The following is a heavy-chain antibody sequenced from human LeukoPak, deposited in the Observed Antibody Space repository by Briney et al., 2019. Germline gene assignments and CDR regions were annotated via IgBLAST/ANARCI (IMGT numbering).Heavy chain of an antibody. D-gene: IGHD3-22*01. CDR1: GYTFTGYY. CDR2: INPNSGDT. Sequence: ASVKVSCKASGYTFTGYYMHWVRQAPGQGLEWMGWINPNSGDTNYAQKFQGRVTMTRGTSISTAYMELSRLRSDDTAVYYCARDPINYYDSSGYDWGQGTLVTVSS. V-gene: IGHV1-2*02. J-gene: IGHJ4*02. CDR3: ARDPINYYDSSGYD.